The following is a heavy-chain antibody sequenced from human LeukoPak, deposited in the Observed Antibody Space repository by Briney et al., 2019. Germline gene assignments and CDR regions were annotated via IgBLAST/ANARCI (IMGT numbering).Heavy chain of an antibody. V-gene: IGHV3-74*01. CDR1: GFTFSSHW. CDR2: INSYGSSI. D-gene: IGHD1-14*01. J-gene: IGHJ4*02. CDR3: ARPDGIKRQYYFDY. Sequence: GGSLRLSCAASGFTFSSHWMHWVRQAPGKGLVWVSRINSYGSSISYADSVKGRFTISRENAKNSLYLQMNSLRAEDKAVYYCARPDGIKRQYYFDYWGQGTLVTVSS.